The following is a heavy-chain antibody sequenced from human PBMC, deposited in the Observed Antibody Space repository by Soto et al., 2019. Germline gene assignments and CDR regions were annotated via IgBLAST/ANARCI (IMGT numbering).Heavy chain of an antibody. D-gene: IGHD5-18*01. V-gene: IGHV1-18*01. Sequence: GASVKVSCKASGYTFTSYGISWVLQAPGQGLEWMGWISAYNGNTNYAQKLQGRVTMTTDTSTSTAYMELRSLRSDDTAVYYCAREADSYGYGDFDYWGQGTLVTVSS. CDR2: ISAYNGNT. CDR1: GYTFTSYG. CDR3: AREADSYGYGDFDY. J-gene: IGHJ4*02.